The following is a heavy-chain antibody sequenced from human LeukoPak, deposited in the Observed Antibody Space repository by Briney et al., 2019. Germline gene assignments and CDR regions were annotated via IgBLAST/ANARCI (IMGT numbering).Heavy chain of an antibody. CDR3: ARGADNLYGMDV. J-gene: IGHJ6*02. V-gene: IGHV1-2*02. D-gene: IGHD1-14*01. CDR1: GYTFTSYY. Sequence: ASVKVSCKASGYTFTSYYMHWVRQAPGQGLEWMGWINPYSGGTNYAQNFQGRVTMTRDTSISTGYMELSRLGSDDTAVYYCARGADNLYGMDVWGQGTTVTVSS. CDR2: INPYSGGT.